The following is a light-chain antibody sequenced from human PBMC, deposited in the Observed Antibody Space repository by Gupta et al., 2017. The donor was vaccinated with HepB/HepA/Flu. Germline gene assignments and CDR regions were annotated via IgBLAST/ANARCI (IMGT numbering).Light chain of an antibody. Sequence: EIVMTQSPATLSVSPGERATLSCRASQSVNSNLAWYRQKPGQAPRLLIYGASTRATDIPARFSGSGFGKDLALTISSRQSEDFACYYCQQYKNWPPITFGQGTQMEIK. CDR2: GAS. V-gene: IGKV3-15*01. J-gene: IGKJ5*01. CDR3: QQYKNWPPIT. CDR1: QSVNSN.